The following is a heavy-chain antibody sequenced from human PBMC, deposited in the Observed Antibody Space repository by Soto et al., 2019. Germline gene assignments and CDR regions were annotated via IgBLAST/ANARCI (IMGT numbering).Heavy chain of an antibody. CDR1: GGSFSGYY. Sequence: SETLSLTCAVYGGSFSGYYWSWIRQPPGKGLEWIGEINHSGSTNYNPSLKSRVTISVDTSKNQFSLKLSSVTAADTAVYYCARGRGCSSTSCYTRSYYYYYYGMDVWGQGTTVTVS. D-gene: IGHD2-2*02. CDR3: ARGRGCSSTSCYTRSYYYYYYGMDV. J-gene: IGHJ6*02. CDR2: INHSGST. V-gene: IGHV4-34*01.